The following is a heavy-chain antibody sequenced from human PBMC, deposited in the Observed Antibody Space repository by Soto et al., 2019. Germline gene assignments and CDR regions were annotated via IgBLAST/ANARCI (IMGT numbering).Heavy chain of an antibody. Sequence: ASVKVSCKASGYTFTSYAMHWVRQAPGQRLEWMGWINAGNGNTKYSQKFQGRVTITRDTSASTAYMELSSLRSEDTAVYYCARDSSAYYGMDVWGQGTTVTVSS. J-gene: IGHJ6*02. CDR1: GYTFTSYA. V-gene: IGHV1-3*01. D-gene: IGHD6-19*01. CDR2: INAGNGNT. CDR3: ARDSSAYYGMDV.